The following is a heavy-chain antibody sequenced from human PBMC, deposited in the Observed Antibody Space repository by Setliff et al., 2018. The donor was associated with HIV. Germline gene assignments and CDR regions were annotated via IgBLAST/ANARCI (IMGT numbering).Heavy chain of an antibody. CDR2: IKSKPRRSTT. CDR3: AKTSGWTTIDY. CDR1: GFGLSDSD. D-gene: IGHD6-19*01. Sequence: PGGSLRLSCAASGFGLSDSDIHWVRQASGKGLEWVGRIKSKPRRSTTAYAASVKGRFTISRDDSKNTVYLQMNSLRAEDTAVYYGAKTSGWTTIDYRGQGTRVTV. J-gene: IGHJ4*02. V-gene: IGHV3-73*01.